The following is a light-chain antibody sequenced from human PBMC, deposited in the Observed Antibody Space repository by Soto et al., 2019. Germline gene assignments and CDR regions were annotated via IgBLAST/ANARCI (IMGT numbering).Light chain of an antibody. Sequence: IGMTKSPATLSVSPGGRATLSCRASQSISDTLAWYQQKPGQAPRLLIYDASSRATGIPDRFSGGGSGTDFTLTISRLEPEDFGVYYCQQYGRSPWTFGQGTKVDIK. J-gene: IGKJ1*01. CDR1: QSISDT. V-gene: IGKV3-20*01. CDR2: DAS. CDR3: QQYGRSPWT.